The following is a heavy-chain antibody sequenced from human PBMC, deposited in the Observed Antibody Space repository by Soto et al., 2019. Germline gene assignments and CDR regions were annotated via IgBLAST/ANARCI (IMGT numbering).Heavy chain of an antibody. CDR2: IIPIFGTA. D-gene: IGHD2-21*02. J-gene: IGHJ6*02. V-gene: IGHV1-69*13. CDR3: ARGKSIVVVTAGYYYGMDV. Sequence: GASVKVSCKASGGTFSSYAISWVRQAPGQGLEWMGGIIPIFGTANYAQKFQGRVTITADGSTSTAYMELSSLRSEDTAVYYCARGKSIVVVTAGYYYGMDVWGQGTTVTVSS. CDR1: GGTFSSYA.